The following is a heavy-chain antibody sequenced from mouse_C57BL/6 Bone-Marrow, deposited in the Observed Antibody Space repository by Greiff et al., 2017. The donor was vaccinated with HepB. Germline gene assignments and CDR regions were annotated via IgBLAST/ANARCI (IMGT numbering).Heavy chain of an antibody. CDR3: ARGPSTTMVTTGFDY. CDR1: GYAFSSYW. V-gene: IGHV1-80*01. Sequence: VQLQQSGAELVKPGASVKISCKASGYAFSSYWMNWVKQRPGKGLEWIGQIYPGDGDTNYKGKFKGKTTLTADKSSNPAYMQLSSLPSEDSAVYFCARGPSTTMVTTGFDYWGQGTTLTVAS. CDR2: IYPGDGDT. J-gene: IGHJ2*01. D-gene: IGHD2-2*01.